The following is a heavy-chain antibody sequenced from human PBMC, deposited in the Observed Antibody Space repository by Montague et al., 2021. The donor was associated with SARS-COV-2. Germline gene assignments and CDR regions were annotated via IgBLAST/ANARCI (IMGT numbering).Heavy chain of an antibody. D-gene: IGHD3-10*01. CDR1: GGSISSSNW. CDR3: ARVHPLWFGELLIDYYYYTRIEV. CDR2: IYHSGST. Sequence: SETLSLTCTVSGGSISSSNWWSWVRQPPGKGLEWIGDIYHSGSTNYNPSLKSRVTISVDKSKNQFSLKLSSVTAADTAVYYCARVHPLWFGELLIDYYYYTRIEVWGKGSLVTVA. J-gene: IGHJ6*01. V-gene: IGHV4-4*02.